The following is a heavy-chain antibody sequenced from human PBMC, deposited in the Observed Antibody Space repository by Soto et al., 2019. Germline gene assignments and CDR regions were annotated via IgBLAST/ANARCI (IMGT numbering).Heavy chain of an antibody. J-gene: IGHJ5*02. CDR2: INHSGST. V-gene: IGHV4-34*01. CDR3: ARGRGRTTGWFDP. Sequence: QVQLQQWGAGLLKPSETLSLTCAVYGGSFSGYYWSWIRQPPGKGLEWIGEINHSGSTNYNPSLKSRVTISVDTSKNQFSLKLSSLTAADTALYYWARGRGRTTGWFDPWGQGTLVTVSS. D-gene: IGHD2-8*02. CDR1: GGSFSGYY.